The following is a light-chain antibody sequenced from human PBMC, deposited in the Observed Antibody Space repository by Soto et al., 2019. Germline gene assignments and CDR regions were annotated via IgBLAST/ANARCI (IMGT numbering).Light chain of an antibody. J-gene: IGLJ1*01. V-gene: IGLV2-14*01. CDR3: SSYTSSYTRV. CDR1: SSDVGGHNY. Sequence: QSALTQPASVSGSPGQSITISCTGTSSDVGGHNYVSWYQHHPGKAPKLMIYEVSHRPSGVSNRFSGSKSGNTASLAISGLQAEDEADYYCSSYTSSYTRVFGTGTKVTVL. CDR2: EVS.